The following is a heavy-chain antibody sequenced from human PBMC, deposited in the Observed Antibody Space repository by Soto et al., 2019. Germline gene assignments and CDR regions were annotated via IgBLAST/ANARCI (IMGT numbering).Heavy chain of an antibody. CDR2: INPSGGST. CDR3: ARGSYDILTGYYHDAFDI. J-gene: IGHJ3*02. D-gene: IGHD3-9*01. V-gene: IGHV1-46*01. CDR1: GYTFTSYY. Sequence: ASVKVSCKASGYTFTSYYMHWVRQAPGQGLEWMGIINPSGGSTSYAQKFQGRVTRTRDTSTSTVYMELSSLRSEDTAVYYCARGSYDILTGYYHDAFDIWGQGTMVTVSS.